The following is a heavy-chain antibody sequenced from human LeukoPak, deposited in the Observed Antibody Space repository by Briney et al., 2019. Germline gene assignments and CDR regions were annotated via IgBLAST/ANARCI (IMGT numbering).Heavy chain of an antibody. CDR3: ARGRTAGRNYYYYIDV. J-gene: IGHJ6*03. V-gene: IGHV3-21*01. CDR2: INANSSYV. CDR1: GFTFSSYG. Sequence: GGSLRLSCAASGFTFSSYGMAWVRQAPGKGLEWVSSINANSSYVYYTDSVRGRFTISRDNAKNSFFLQMDSLRVEDTAVYFCARGRTAGRNYYYYIDVWGKGTTVTISS. D-gene: IGHD3-10*01.